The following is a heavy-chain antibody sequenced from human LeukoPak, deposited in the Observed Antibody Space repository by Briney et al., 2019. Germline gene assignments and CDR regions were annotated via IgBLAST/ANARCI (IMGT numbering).Heavy chain of an antibody. Sequence: SETPSLTCAVYGGSFSGYYWSWIRQPPGKGLEWIGEVNHSGSTNYNPSLKSRVTISVDTSKNQFSLKLSSVTAADTAVYYCARGIVVVAATSGKVAPPYFDYWGQGTLVTVSS. CDR2: VNHSGST. CDR1: GGSFSGYY. V-gene: IGHV4-34*01. J-gene: IGHJ4*02. D-gene: IGHD2-15*01. CDR3: ARGIVVVAATSGKVAPPYFDY.